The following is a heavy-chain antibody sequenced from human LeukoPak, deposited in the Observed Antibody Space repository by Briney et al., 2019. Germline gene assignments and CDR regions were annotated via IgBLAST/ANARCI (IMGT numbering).Heavy chain of an antibody. CDR2: ISGSGGST. D-gene: IGHD1-7*01. J-gene: IGHJ4*02. CDR1: GFTFSSYA. V-gene: IGHV3-23*01. Sequence: GGSLRLSCAASGFTFSSYAMSWVRQAPGKGLEWVSAISGSGGSTYYADSVKGRFTISRDNSKNTLYLQMNSLRAEDTAVYYCARDRNWNYGLYYFDYWGQGTLVTVSS. CDR3: ARDRNWNYGLYYFDY.